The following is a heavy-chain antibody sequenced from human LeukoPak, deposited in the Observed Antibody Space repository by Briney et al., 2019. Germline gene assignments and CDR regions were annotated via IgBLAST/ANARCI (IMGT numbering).Heavy chain of an antibody. D-gene: IGHD4-11*01. CDR2: IYYSGST. V-gene: IGHV4-39*07. Sequence: PSETLSLTCTVSGGSISSSSYYWGWIRQPPGKGLEWIGSIYYSGSTNYNPSLKSRVTMSVDTSKNQFSLKLSSVTAADTAVYYCARDGVTTVTPGAFDIWGQGTMVTVSS. J-gene: IGHJ3*02. CDR1: GGSISSSSYY. CDR3: ARDGVTTVTPGAFDI.